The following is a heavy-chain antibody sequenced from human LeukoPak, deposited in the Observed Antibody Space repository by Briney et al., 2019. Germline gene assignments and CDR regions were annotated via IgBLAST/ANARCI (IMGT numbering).Heavy chain of an antibody. CDR3: ARVRWELTELDS. CDR1: GYTFTSYT. Sequence: ASVKVSCKASGYTFTSYTLHWVRQAPGQRLEWMGRINAGNGNTKYSQKFQGRVTITRDTSASTGYMEVSSLRSEDTAVYYCARVRWELTELDSWGPGTLVTVSS. J-gene: IGHJ4*02. D-gene: IGHD1-26*01. CDR2: INAGNGNT. V-gene: IGHV1-3*01.